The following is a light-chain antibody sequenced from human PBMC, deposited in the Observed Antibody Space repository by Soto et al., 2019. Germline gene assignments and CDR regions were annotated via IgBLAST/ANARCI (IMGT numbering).Light chain of an antibody. CDR1: RSDIGSYNY. J-gene: IGLJ1*01. V-gene: IGLV2-14*01. CDR2: GVS. CDR3: ISYTGSSTSYV. Sequence: QSALTQPASVSGSPGQSITISCSGTRSDIGSYNYVAWYQQFPGKTPKILIYGVSNRPSGVSSRFSGSKSGNTASLTISGLQAEDEADYYCISYTGSSTSYVFGSGTKDTVL.